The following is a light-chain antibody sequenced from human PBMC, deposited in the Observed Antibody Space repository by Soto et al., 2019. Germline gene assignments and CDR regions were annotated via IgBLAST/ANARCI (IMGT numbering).Light chain of an antibody. V-gene: IGKV3-20*01. Sequence: EIVLTQSPGTLPLSPGERATLSCRASQSVSSSYLAWYQQKPGQAPRLLIYDASRATGIPDRFSASGSGTDFTLTITRLEPEDFAVYYCQHYGTSALFGPGTKVDI. CDR3: QHYGTSAL. J-gene: IGKJ3*01. CDR1: QSVSSSY. CDR2: DAS.